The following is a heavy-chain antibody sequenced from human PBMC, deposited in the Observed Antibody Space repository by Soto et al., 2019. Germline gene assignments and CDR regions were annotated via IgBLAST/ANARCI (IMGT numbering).Heavy chain of an antibody. D-gene: IGHD3-10*01. CDR2: INPSGGST. V-gene: IGHV1-46*01. Sequence: ASVKVSCKASGYTFTSYYMHWVRQAPGQGLEWMGIINPSGGSTSYAQKFQGRVTMTRDTSTSTVYMELSSLRSEDTAVYYCARDNEGYYGSGSYYNYYYYGMDVWGQGTTVTVSS. CDR3: ARDNEGYYGSGSYYNYYYYGMDV. CDR1: GYTFTSYY. J-gene: IGHJ6*02.